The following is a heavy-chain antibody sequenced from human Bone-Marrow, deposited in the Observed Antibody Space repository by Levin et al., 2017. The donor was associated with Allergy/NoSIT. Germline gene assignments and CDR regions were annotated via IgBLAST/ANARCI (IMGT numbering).Heavy chain of an antibody. Sequence: GGSLRLSCAASGFTFSNAWMSWVRQAPGKGLEWVGRIKSKTDGGTTDYAAPVKGRFTISRDDSKNTLYLQMNSLKTEDTAVYYCTGRGTTTYYYYYGMDVWGQGTTVTVSS. CDR1: GFTFSNAW. D-gene: IGHD2-2*01. J-gene: IGHJ6*02. CDR2: IKSKTDGGTT. CDR3: TGRGTTTYYYYYGMDV. V-gene: IGHV3-15*01.